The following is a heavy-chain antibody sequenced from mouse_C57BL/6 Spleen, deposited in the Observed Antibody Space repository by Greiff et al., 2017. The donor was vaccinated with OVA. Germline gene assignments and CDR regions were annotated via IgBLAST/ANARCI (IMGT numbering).Heavy chain of an antibody. V-gene: IGHV5-17*01. CDR2: ISSGSSTI. J-gene: IGHJ4*01. D-gene: IGHD1-1*01. Sequence: EVQLQESGGGLVKPGGSLKLSCAASGFTFSDYGMHWVRQAPEKGLEWVAYISSGSSTIYYADTVKGRFTISRDNAKNTLFLQMTSLRSEDTAMYYCARRITTVVADYAMDYWGQGTSVTVSS. CDR1: GFTFSDYG. CDR3: ARRITTVVADYAMDY.